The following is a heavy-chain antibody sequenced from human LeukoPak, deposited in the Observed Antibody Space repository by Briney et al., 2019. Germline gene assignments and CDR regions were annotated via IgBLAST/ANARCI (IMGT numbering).Heavy chain of an antibody. CDR2: ISSSSSYI. Sequence: GGSLRLSCAASGFTFSSYSMNWVRQAPGKGLEWVSSISSSSSYIYYADSVRGRFTISRDNAKNSLYLQMNSLRAGDTAVYFCARDPYSGNYGAYYYYYMDVWGKGTTVTISS. J-gene: IGHJ6*03. CDR1: GFTFSSYS. V-gene: IGHV3-21*01. CDR3: ARDPYSGNYGAYYYYYMDV. D-gene: IGHD1-26*01.